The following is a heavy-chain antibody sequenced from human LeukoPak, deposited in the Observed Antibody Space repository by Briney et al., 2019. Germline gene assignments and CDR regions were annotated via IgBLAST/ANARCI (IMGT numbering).Heavy chain of an antibody. CDR3: ARGRQYYYYYGMDV. V-gene: IGHV3-74*01. CDR2: INSDGSST. J-gene: IGHJ6*04. Sequence: GGSLRLSCAASGFTFSSYWMHWVRHAPGKGLVWVSRINSDGSSTSYADSVKGRFTISRDNAKNTLYLQMNSLRAEDTAVYYCARGRQYYYYYGMDVWGKGTTVTVSS. D-gene: IGHD6-25*01. CDR1: GFTFSSYW.